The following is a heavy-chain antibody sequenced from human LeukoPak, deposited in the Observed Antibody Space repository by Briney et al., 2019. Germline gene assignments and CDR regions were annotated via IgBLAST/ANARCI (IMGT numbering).Heavy chain of an antibody. J-gene: IGHJ5*02. CDR3: ATTTIGGVNWFDP. V-gene: IGHV4-38-2*01. CDR2: IYHSGST. D-gene: IGHD3-16*01. Sequence: SETLSLTCAVSSYSISSGYYWGWIRQPPGKGLEWIGSIYHSGSTYYNPSLKSRVTISVDTSKNQFSLKLSSVTAADTAVYYCATTTIGGVNWFDPWGQGALVTVSS. CDR1: SYSISSGYY.